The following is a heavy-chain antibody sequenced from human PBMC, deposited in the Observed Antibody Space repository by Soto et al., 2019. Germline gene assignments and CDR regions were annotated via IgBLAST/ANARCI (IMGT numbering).Heavy chain of an antibody. CDR3: ARGSFSSRSSWFDP. D-gene: IGHD6-6*01. Sequence: SETLSLTCTVSGDSVSSGDYYWTWIRQPPGKGLEWVGHIYFSGRTNYIPSLESRVTISLDTSKNQFSLKLTSVTAADTAVYYCARGSFSSRSSWFDPWGRGTLVTVSS. J-gene: IGHJ5*02. V-gene: IGHV4-61*08. CDR1: GDSVSSGDYY. CDR2: IYFSGRT.